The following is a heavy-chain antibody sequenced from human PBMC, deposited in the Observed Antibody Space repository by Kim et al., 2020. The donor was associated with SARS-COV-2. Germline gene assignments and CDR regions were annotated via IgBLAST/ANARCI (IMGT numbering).Heavy chain of an antibody. Sequence: ASVKVSCKASGYAFTNNGISWVRQAPGQGLEWMGWISTYNGNINFAQKFQGRVTMTTDTSTSTAYMELRSLRSDDTAVYYCARDLGYCSSTSCQRNWFDPWGQGTLVTVSS. V-gene: IGHV1-18*04. D-gene: IGHD2-2*01. J-gene: IGHJ5*02. CDR3: ARDLGYCSSTSCQRNWFDP. CDR2: ISTYNGNI. CDR1: GYAFTNNG.